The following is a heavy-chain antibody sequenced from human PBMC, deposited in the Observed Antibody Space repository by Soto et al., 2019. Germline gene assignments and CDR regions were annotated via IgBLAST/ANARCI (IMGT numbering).Heavy chain of an antibody. CDR1: GGSFSGYY. Sequence: QVQLQQWGAGLLKPSETLSLTCAVYGGSFSGYYWSWIRQPPWQGLEWIGEINHSGSTKYNPSLKRRVNISGDTSTNQFSLRLSSVTAADTALDYCARGGLMVYAMFDYWGQGTLVTGSS. J-gene: IGHJ4*02. CDR2: INHSGST. V-gene: IGHV4-34*01. D-gene: IGHD2-8*01. CDR3: ARGGLMVYAMFDY.